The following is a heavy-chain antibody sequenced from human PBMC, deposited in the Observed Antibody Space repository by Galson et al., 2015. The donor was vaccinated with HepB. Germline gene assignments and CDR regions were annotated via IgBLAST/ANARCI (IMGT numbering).Heavy chain of an antibody. CDR1: GYTFTSFA. D-gene: IGHD3-9*01. J-gene: IGHJ6*02. CDR2: TNCGNGNR. V-gene: IGHV1-3*01. CDR3: VRVPYYNILTGDYIDFNYGMDV. Sequence: SVKVSCKASGYTFTSFAIHWVRQAPGQRFEWLGWTNCGNGNRKYSQRFQGKLSITTDTSANIGYLELSRLTSEDTAVYYCVRVPYYNILTGDYIDFNYGMDVWGQWTTVIVSS.